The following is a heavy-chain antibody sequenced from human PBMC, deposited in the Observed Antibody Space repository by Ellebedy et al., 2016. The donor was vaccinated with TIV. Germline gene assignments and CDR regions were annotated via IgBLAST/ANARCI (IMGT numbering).Heavy chain of an antibody. CDR1: GFTFSSYS. Sequence: PGGSLRLSCAASGFTFSSYSMNWVRQAPGKGLEWVSYISSSSTIYYADSVKGRFTISRDNAKNSLFLKMNSLRDEDTALYYCAREKGFRHFDWPDAFDIWGQGTMVSVSS. CDR2: ISSSSTI. D-gene: IGHD3-9*01. V-gene: IGHV3-48*02. CDR3: AREKGFRHFDWPDAFDI. J-gene: IGHJ3*02.